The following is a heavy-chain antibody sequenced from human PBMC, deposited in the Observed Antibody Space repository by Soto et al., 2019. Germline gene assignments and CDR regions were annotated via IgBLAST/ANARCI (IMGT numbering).Heavy chain of an antibody. CDR1: GFTFDDYA. D-gene: IGHD6-13*01. CDR3: AKDMISRAYYYYMDV. Sequence: VQLVESGGGLVQPGRSLRLSCAASGFTFDDYAMHWVRQAPGKGLEWVSGISWNSGSIGYADSVKGRFTISRDNAKNSLYLQMNSLRAEDTALYYCAKDMISRAYYYYMDVWGKGTTVTVSS. V-gene: IGHV3-9*01. CDR2: ISWNSGSI. J-gene: IGHJ6*03.